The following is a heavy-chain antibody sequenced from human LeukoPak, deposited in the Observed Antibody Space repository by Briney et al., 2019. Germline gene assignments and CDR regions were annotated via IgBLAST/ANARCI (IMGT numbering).Heavy chain of an antibody. CDR3: ARGLYCGGDCYYYFDY. D-gene: IGHD2-21*01. V-gene: IGHV1-69*13. J-gene: IGHJ4*02. Sequence: ASVKVSCKASGYTFNGYYIHWVRQAPGQGLEWMGGIIPIFGTANYAQKFQGRVTITADESTSTAYMELSSLRSEDTAVYYCARGLYCGGDCYYYFDYWGQGTLVTVSS. CDR1: GYTFNGYY. CDR2: IIPIFGTA.